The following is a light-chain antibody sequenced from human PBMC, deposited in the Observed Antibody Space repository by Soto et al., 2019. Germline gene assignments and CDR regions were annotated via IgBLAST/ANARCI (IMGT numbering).Light chain of an antibody. V-gene: IGKV1-39*01. CDR1: QSISNY. J-gene: IGKJ1*01. Sequence: DLQMTQSPSSLSASVGDRVTITCRASQSISNYLNWYQQKPGKAPKLLIYAASSMQSGVPSRFSGSGSETDFTLTISSLQHDDSATYYCQQSFSPLWTFGQGTKVEV. CDR2: AAS. CDR3: QQSFSPLWT.